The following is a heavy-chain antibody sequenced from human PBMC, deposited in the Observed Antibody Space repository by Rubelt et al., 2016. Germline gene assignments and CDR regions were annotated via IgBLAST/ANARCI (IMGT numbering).Heavy chain of an antibody. CDR1: GYTFSNYY. D-gene: IGHD3-10*01. CDR2: INPSGGST. CDR3: AGGSRGSVSYYDYGMDV. Sequence: QVQVVQSGAEVKKPGASVKVSCKASGYTFSNYYMHWVRQAPGQGLEWMGIINPSGGSTNYAQKFQGRVTMTRDTSTSTVNMESVSLSFEDTAEYYGAGGSRGSVSYYDYGMDVRGQGTTVTV. J-gene: IGHJ6*02. V-gene: IGHV1-46*01.